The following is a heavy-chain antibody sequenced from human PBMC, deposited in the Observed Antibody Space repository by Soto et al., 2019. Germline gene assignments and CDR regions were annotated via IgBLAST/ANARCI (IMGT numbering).Heavy chain of an antibody. Sequence: GASVKVSCKASGYTFTGYYMHWLRQAPGQGLEWRGCINPNSGGTNYEQKFQGRVTMTRDTSISTAYMEMSRLRSDDTAVYYCARERSTVPTKAYYGMDLWGQGTKVTVSS. CDR3: ARERSTVPTKAYYGMDL. J-gene: IGHJ6*02. CDR2: INPNSGGT. V-gene: IGHV1-2*02. CDR1: GYTFTGYY. D-gene: IGHD4-17*01.